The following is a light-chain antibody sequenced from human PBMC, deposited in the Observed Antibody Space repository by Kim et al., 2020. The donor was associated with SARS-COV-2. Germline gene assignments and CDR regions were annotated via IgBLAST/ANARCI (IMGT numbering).Light chain of an antibody. Sequence: QSVLTQPASVSGSPGQSITISCTGTSSDVGGYNYVSWYQQHPGKAPKLMIYDVSKRPSGVSNRFSGSKFGNTASLTISGLQAEEEADYYCSSYTRSSTWVFGGGTQLTVL. CDR1: SSDVGGYNY. CDR3: SSYTRSSTWV. V-gene: IGLV2-14*01. CDR2: DVS. J-gene: IGLJ3*02.